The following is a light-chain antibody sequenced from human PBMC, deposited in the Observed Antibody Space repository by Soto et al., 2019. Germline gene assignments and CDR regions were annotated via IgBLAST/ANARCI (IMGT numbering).Light chain of an antibody. CDR2: DVS. CDR3: CSYAGSYTLV. V-gene: IGLV2-11*01. J-gene: IGLJ3*02. CDR1: SSDVGAYNY. Sequence: QSALTQTRSVSGSPGQSVTISCTGTSSDVGAYNYVSWYQQHPGKVPKLMIYDVSRRPSGVPDRFSGSKSGNTASLTISGLQADDEADYYCCSYAGSYTLVFGGGTKLTVL.